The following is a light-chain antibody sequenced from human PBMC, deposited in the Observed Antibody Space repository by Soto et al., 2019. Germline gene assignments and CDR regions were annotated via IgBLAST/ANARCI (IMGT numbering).Light chain of an antibody. Sequence: IRMAQSPSSFSASTGDRVSITCRASQGISSNLAWYQQKPGKAPKLLIYAASTLQSGVPSRFSGSGSGTDFTLTISRLQSEDFATYYCQQYYSYPLTFGGGTKVEIK. CDR2: AAS. J-gene: IGKJ4*01. CDR3: QQYYSYPLT. V-gene: IGKV1-8*01. CDR1: QGISSN.